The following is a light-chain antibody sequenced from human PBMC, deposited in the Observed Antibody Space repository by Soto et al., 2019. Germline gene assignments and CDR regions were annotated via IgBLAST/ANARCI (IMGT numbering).Light chain of an antibody. Sequence: QSALTQPPSASGSPGQSVTISCTGTSSDIGGYDYVSWYQQHPGKAPRLMISEVYKRPSGVPDRFSGSKSGNTASLTVSGLQAEDEADYYCSSYAGSNNFVVFGGGTKLTVL. J-gene: IGLJ2*01. CDR2: EVY. CDR3: SSYAGSNNFVV. CDR1: SSDIGGYDY. V-gene: IGLV2-8*01.